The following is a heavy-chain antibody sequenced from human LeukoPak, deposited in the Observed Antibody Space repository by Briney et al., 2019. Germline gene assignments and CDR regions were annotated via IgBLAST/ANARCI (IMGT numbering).Heavy chain of an antibody. CDR2: INPKTGGT. CDR3: ARGLYCTGGSCSTF. Sequence: ASVQVSCKASGYTFTDYYIHWVRQPPGQGLEWMGWINPKTGGTNYAQRFQDRVTMTRDTSINTAYMDMSSLRSGDTAVYYYARGLYCTGGSCSTFWGQGSLVTVSS. D-gene: IGHD2-15*01. CDR1: GYTFTDYY. V-gene: IGHV1-2*02. J-gene: IGHJ4*02.